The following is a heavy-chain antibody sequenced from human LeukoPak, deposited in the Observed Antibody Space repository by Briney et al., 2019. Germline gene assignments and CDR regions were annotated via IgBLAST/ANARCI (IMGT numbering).Heavy chain of an antibody. CDR3: VVPAAISSGWFDP. D-gene: IGHD2-2*01. J-gene: IGHJ5*02. CDR2: IIPIFGTA. CDR1: GGTFSSYA. Sequence: ASVKVSCKASGGTFSSYAISWVRQAPGQGLEWMGGIIPIFGTANYAQKFQGRVTITTDESTSTAYMELSSLRSEDTAVCYCVVPAAISSGWFDPWGQGTLVTVSS. V-gene: IGHV1-69*05.